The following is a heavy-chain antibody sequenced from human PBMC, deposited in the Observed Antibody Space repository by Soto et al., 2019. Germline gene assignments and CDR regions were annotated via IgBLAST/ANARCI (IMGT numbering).Heavy chain of an antibody. V-gene: IGHV4-30-4*01. D-gene: IGHD3-10*01. CDR2: IYYSGST. CDR1: GGSISSGDYY. Sequence: SETLSLTCTVSGGSISSGDYYWSWIRQPPGKGLEWIGYIYYSGSTYYNPSLKSRVTISVDTSKNQFSLKLSSVTAADTAVYYCARAHYEGFGELFSYYGMDVWGQGTTVTVSS. J-gene: IGHJ6*02. CDR3: ARAHYEGFGELFSYYGMDV.